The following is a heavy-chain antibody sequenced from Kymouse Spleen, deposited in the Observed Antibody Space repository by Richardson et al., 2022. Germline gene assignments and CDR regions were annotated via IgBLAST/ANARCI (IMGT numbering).Heavy chain of an antibody. V-gene: IGHV3-7*01. CDR3: ARDPYSSSWYYYYYGMDV. J-gene: IGHJ6*02. D-gene: IGHD6-13*01. CDR2: IKQDGSEK. Sequence: EVQLVESGGGLVQPGGSLRLSCAASGFTFSSYWMSWVRQAPGKGLEWVANIKQDGSEKYYVDSVKGRFTISRDNAKNSLYLQMNSLRAEDTAVYYCARDPYSSSWYYYYYGMDVWGQGTTVTVSS. CDR1: GFTFSSYW.